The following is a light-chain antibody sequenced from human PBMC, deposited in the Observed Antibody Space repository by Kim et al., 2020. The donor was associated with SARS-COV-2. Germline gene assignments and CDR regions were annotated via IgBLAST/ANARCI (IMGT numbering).Light chain of an antibody. V-gene: IGKV3-20*01. J-gene: IGKJ2*03. CDR2: GAS. Sequence: SPGETPTLSCRASRSVSSSYVALYQQIGGQAPRLLIYGASRRATGIPDRFSGSGSGTDFTLTISRLEPEDFAVYYCQQYGSSLLSFGQGTKVDIK. CDR3: QQYGSSLLS. CDR1: RSVSSSY.